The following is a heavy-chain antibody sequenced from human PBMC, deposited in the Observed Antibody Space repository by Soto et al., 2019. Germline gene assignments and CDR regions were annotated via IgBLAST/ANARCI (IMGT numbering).Heavy chain of an antibody. CDR3: ARHGAX. Sequence: AETLSLICSVSGVSISGSSYYWGWIRQPPGKGLELIGSIYYSGQTYYNPSLKSRVTISVDRSKNQFSLNLTSVTATDTAFYYSARHGAXWGQGTTVTVSX. J-gene: IGHJ4*02. D-gene: IGHD3-10*01. CDR1: GVSISGSSYY. V-gene: IGHV4-39*01. CDR2: IYYSGQT.